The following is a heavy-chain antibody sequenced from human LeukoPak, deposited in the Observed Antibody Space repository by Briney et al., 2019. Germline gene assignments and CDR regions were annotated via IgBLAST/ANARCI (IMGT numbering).Heavy chain of an antibody. CDR2: IYPGDSDT. D-gene: IGHD3-9*01. CDR1: GYSFTSYW. CDR3: ARPLLRYFDTHAFDL. Sequence: GESLKISCKGSGYSFTSYWIGWVRQIPGKGLEWMGIIYPGDSDTRYSPSFHGQVTMSVDKSINTAYLQWSSLKASDTAVYYCARPLLRYFDTHAFDLWGQGTMVTVSS. V-gene: IGHV5-51*01. J-gene: IGHJ3*01.